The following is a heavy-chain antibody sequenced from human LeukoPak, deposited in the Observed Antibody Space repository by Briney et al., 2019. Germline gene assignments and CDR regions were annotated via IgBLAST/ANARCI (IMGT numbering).Heavy chain of an antibody. J-gene: IGHJ5*02. CDR2: IYYNGVT. V-gene: IGHV4-39*01. CDR1: GGSISSSSYY. D-gene: IGHD3-16*01. CDR3: VRRDYVSGRIDP. Sequence: SETLSLTCTVSGGSISSSSYYWGWIRQPPGKGLEWIGSIYYNGVTSYDPSLKSRVTISVDTSKNQFSLNLTSVTAADTAVYHCVRRDYVSGRIDPWGQGTLVTVSS.